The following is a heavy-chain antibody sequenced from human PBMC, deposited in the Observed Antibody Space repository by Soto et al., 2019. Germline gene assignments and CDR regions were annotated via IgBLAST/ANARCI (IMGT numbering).Heavy chain of an antibody. J-gene: IGHJ6*02. CDR2: IIPILNSP. CDR3: AREAPYRTSATCPKFYDMDV. Sequence: QVQLVQSGAEVKKPGSSVKVSCKASGGTFGSYAITWVRRAPGQGLEWLGGIIPILNSPAYAQKFQARVVITADEVSNTAYMELNSLRFDDTAVYYCAREAPYRTSATCPKFYDMDVWGQGTTVTVAS. V-gene: IGHV1-69*01. CDR1: GGTFGSYA. D-gene: IGHD1-26*01.